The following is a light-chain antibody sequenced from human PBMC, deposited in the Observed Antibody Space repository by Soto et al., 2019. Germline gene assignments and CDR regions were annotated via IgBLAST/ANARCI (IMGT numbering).Light chain of an antibody. CDR3: QQYRNWPYT. V-gene: IGKV3-15*01. CDR2: GAS. J-gene: IGKJ2*01. Sequence: EIVMTQSPATLSVSPGERASFSCRASQTVSSNLAWHQQKPGQAPRLLIYGASTRATGIPARFSGSGSGTDYTLTISSLQSEDFAVYYCQQYRNWPYTFGQGTKLEIK. CDR1: QTVSSN.